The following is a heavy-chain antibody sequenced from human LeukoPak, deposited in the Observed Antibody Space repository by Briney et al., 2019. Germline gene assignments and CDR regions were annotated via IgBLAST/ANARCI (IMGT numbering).Heavy chain of an antibody. CDR2: IYYSGST. V-gene: IGHV4-61*01. J-gene: IGHJ4*02. Sequence: PSETLSLTCTVSGGSVSSGSYYWSWIRQPPGKGLEWIGYIYYSGSTNYNPSLKSRVTISVDTSKNQFSLKLSSVTAADTAVYSCARVTNVLRFLEWLPAVYYFDYWGQGTLVTVSS. CDR3: ARVTNVLRFLEWLPAVYYFDY. D-gene: IGHD3-3*01. CDR1: GGSVSSGSYY.